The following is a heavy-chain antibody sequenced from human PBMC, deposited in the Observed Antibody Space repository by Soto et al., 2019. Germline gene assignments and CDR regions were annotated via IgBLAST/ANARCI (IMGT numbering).Heavy chain of an antibody. CDR3: AKGPMVRGVIIRDY. Sequence: EVQLLESGGGLVQPGGSLRLSCAASGFTFSSYAMSWVRQAPGEGLEWVSAISGSGGSTYYADSVKGRFTISRDNSKNTLYLKMNSLRAENTAVYYCAKGPMVRGVIIRDYWCQGILVTVTS. CDR2: ISGSGGST. V-gene: IGHV3-23*01. CDR1: GFTFSSYA. J-gene: IGHJ4*02. D-gene: IGHD3-10*01.